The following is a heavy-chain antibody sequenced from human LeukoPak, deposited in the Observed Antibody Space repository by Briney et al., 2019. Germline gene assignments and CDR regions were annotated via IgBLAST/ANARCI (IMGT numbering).Heavy chain of an antibody. Sequence: PGGSLRLPCAASGFTFSSYAMHWVRQAPGKGLEWVAVISYDGSNKYYADSVKGRFTISRDNSKNTLYLQMNSLRAEDTAVYYCAKLIAAAYDAFDIWGQGTMVTVSS. CDR2: ISYDGSNK. V-gene: IGHV3-30-3*01. D-gene: IGHD6-13*01. J-gene: IGHJ3*02. CDR1: GFTFSSYA. CDR3: AKLIAAAYDAFDI.